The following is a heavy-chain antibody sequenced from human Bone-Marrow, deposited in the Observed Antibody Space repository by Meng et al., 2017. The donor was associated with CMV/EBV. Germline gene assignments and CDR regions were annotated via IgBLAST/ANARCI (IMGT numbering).Heavy chain of an antibody. CDR1: GGSITNGRYS. J-gene: IGHJ4*02. CDR2: INYSGST. V-gene: IGHV4-31*03. Sequence: QAQLQESGPGLVKPSQTLSPTCTVSGGSITNGRYSWTWIRQLPGKGLEWIGFINYSGSTYYNPSLKSRVTISVDTSKNQFSLKLSSVTAADTAVYYCTGGKYYFDSSGYYFDYWGQGTLVTVSS. CDR3: TGGKYYFDSSGYYFDY. D-gene: IGHD3-22*01.